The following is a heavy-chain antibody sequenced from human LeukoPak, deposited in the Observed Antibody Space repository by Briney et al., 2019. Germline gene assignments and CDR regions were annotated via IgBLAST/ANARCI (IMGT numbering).Heavy chain of an antibody. Sequence: QTSETLSLTCAVYGGSFSGYYWSWIRQPPGKELEWIGEINHSGSTNYNPSLKSRVTISVDTSKNQFSLKLSSVTAADTAVYYCASGRRVVLTIDYWGQGTLVTVSS. D-gene: IGHD3-22*01. J-gene: IGHJ4*02. CDR3: ASGRRVVLTIDY. CDR2: INHSGST. CDR1: GGSFSGYY. V-gene: IGHV4-34*01.